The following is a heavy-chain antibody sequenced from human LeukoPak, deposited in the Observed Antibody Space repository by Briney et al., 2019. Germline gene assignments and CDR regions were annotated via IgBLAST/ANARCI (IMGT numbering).Heavy chain of an antibody. CDR2: IHHSGTT. J-gene: IGHJ4*02. V-gene: IGHV4-38-2*02. Sequence: PSETLSLTCTVTGYSIRSNYYWSWVRQPPGRRLEWIATIHHSGTTYYNPSLKSRVTISVDTSKNQFSLKLSSVTAADTAVYYCARGPNRYYFDYWGQGTLVTVSS. CDR1: GYSIRSNYY. D-gene: IGHD2/OR15-2a*01. CDR3: ARGPNRYYFDY.